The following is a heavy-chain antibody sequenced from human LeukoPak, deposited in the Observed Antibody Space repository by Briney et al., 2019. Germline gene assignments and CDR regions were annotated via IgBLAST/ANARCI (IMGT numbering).Heavy chain of an antibody. J-gene: IGHJ4*02. V-gene: IGHV3-23*01. CDR3: AKRSGYCSSTSCYSRFGYFDY. CDR1: GFTFSSYA. Sequence: GGSLRLSCAASGFTFSSYAMSWVRQAPGKGLEWVSAISGSGGSTYYADSVKGRFTISRDNSKNTLYLQMNSLRAEDTAVYYCAKRSGYCSSTSCYSRFGYFDYWGQGTLVTVSS. D-gene: IGHD2-2*01. CDR2: ISGSGGST.